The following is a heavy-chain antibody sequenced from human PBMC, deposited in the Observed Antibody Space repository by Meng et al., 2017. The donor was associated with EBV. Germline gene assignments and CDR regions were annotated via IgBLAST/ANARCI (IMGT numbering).Heavy chain of an antibody. CDR3: ARSRSSPDVPLDY. CDR1: GYTFTGYY. J-gene: IGHJ4*02. Sequence: QLQLAQSGAAGKKPGASGKVSSKASGYTFTGYYMHWVRQAPGQGLEWMGRINPNSGGTNYAQKFQGRVTMTRDTSISAAYMELSRLRSDDTAVYYCARSRSSPDVPLDYWGQGTLVTVSS. D-gene: IGHD6-19*01. V-gene: IGHV1-2*06. CDR2: INPNSGGT.